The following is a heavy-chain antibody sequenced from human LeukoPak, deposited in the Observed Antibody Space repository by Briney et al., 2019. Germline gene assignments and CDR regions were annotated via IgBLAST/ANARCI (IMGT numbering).Heavy chain of an antibody. CDR2: ITASGTTM. CDR3: ARDTYSASYFGFDY. Sequence: GGSLRLSCAASGFTFSDYEMNWVRQALEKGLEWVSFITASGTTMYYSDSVKGRFTISRDNAKNSLYLQMNSLRVEDTALYYCARDTYSASYFGFDYWGQGILVTVSS. D-gene: IGHD1-26*01. V-gene: IGHV3-48*03. J-gene: IGHJ4*02. CDR1: GFTFSDYE.